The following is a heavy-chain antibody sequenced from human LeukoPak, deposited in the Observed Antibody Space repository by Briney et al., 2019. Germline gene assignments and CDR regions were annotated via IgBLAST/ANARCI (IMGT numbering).Heavy chain of an antibody. CDR1: GFTFSSYA. D-gene: IGHD6-19*01. Sequence: GGSLRLSCAASGFTFSSYAMSRVRQAPGKGLEWVSAISGSGGSTYYADSVKGRFTISRDNSKNTLYLQMNSLRAEDTAVYYCAKTNSSGWSIYYYGMDVWGQGTTVTVSS. V-gene: IGHV3-23*01. CDR3: AKTNSSGWSIYYYGMDV. J-gene: IGHJ6*02. CDR2: ISGSGGST.